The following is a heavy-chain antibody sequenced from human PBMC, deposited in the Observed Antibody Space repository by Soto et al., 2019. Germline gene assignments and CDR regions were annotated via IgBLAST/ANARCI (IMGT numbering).Heavy chain of an antibody. V-gene: IGHV6-1*01. CDR2: TYYRSKWYS. Sequence: SQTLSLTCVISGDSVSNKGTAWNWIRQSPSRGLEWLGRTYYRSKWYSEYGLSVKSRISINPDTSKNQFSLHLNSVTPEDSAVYYCVSSYTLFNTATDTFDFWGQGTVDTVSA. D-gene: IGHD2-2*02. J-gene: IGHJ4*02. CDR3: VSSYTLFNTATDTFDF. CDR1: GDSVSNKGTA.